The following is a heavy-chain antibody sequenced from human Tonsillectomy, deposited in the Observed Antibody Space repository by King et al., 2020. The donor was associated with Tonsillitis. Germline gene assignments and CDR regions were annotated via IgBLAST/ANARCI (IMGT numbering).Heavy chain of an antibody. CDR2: IYPGDSDT. CDR1: GYSFTSYW. V-gene: IGHV5-51*01. D-gene: IGHD3-22*01. CDR3: ARGEVGYYYDSSGEYYFDY. J-gene: IGHJ4*02. Sequence: VQLVESGAEVKKLGESLKISCKGSGYSFTSYWIGWVRQMPGKGLEWMGIIYPGDSDTRYSPSFQGQVTISADKSISTAYLQWSSLKASDTAMYYCARGEVGYYYDSSGEYYFDYWGQGTLVTVSS.